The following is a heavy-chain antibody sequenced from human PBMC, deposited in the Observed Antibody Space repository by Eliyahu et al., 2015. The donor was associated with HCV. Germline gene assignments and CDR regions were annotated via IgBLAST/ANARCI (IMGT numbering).Heavy chain of an antibody. J-gene: IGHJ4*02. CDR3: ARVKVLRRTTMARGVSQVTSHFDY. CDR1: GFTXXXNY. Sequence: EVQLVESGGGLVQPGGSLRLSCAASGFTXXXNYMSWVRQAPGKGLEWVSVIYSDYITYYVDSVKGRFTISRDNSKNTLYLQMNSLRAEDTAVYYCARVKVLRRTTMARGVSQVTSHFDYWGQGTLVTVSS. V-gene: IGHV3-66*01. CDR2: IYSDYIT. D-gene: IGHD3-10*01.